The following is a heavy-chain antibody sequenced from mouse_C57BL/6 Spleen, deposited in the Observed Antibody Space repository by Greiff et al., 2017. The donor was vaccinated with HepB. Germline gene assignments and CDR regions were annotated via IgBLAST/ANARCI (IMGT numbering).Heavy chain of an antibody. Sequence: EVQLMESGGGLVKPGGSLKLSCAASGFTFSDYGMHWVRQAPEKGLEWVAYISSGSSTIYYADTVKGRFTISRDNAKNTLFLQMTSLRSEDTAMYYCARKIYYGNYGAMDYWGQGTSVTVSS. CDR2: ISSGSSTI. V-gene: IGHV5-17*01. CDR1: GFTFSDYG. D-gene: IGHD2-1*01. J-gene: IGHJ4*01. CDR3: ARKIYYGNYGAMDY.